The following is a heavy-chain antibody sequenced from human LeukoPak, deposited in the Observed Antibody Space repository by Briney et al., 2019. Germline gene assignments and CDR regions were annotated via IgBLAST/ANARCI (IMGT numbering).Heavy chain of an antibody. V-gene: IGHV3-74*01. J-gene: IGHJ4*02. D-gene: IGHD5-18*01. Sequence: PGGSLRLSCTISGFTFSSYWMHWVRQAPGEGLVWVSRINLEGSSTNYADSVKGRFTISRDNAKNTLYLQMNSLRAEDTALYYCARDPMGYSYIDYWGQGTLVTVSS. CDR2: INLEGSST. CDR3: ARDPMGYSYIDY. CDR1: GFTFSSYW.